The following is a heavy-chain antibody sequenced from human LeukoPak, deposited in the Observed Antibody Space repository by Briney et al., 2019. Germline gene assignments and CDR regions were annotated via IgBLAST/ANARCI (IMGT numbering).Heavy chain of an antibody. D-gene: IGHD3-10*01. CDR1: GYSISSGYY. J-gene: IGHJ4*02. CDR3: ARPMEGYSGSGSWYFDY. Sequence: PSETLSLTCTVSGYSISSGYYWGWIRQPPGQGLERIGSIYHSGSTYCNPSLKSRVTISVDTSKNQFSLKLSSVTAADTAVYYCARPMEGYSGSGSWYFDYWGQGTLVTVSS. V-gene: IGHV4-38-2*02. CDR2: IYHSGST.